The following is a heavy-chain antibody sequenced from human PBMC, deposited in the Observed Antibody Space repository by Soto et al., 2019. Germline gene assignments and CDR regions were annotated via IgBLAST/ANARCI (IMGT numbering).Heavy chain of an antibody. CDR3: GGGRNGMDV. Sequence: QVQLVQSGAEVKKPGASVKVSCKASGDTFTNYDIKWVRQATGQGLEWMGWMNPNSGNTGYAQKFQGRVTMTRNTSISTDYMELSSLRSEDTAVYYCGGGRNGMDVWGHGTTGTVSS. V-gene: IGHV1-8*01. CDR2: MNPNSGNT. J-gene: IGHJ6*02. CDR1: GDTFTNYD.